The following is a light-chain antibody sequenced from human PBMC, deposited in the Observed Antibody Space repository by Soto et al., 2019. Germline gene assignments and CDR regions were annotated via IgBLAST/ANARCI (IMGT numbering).Light chain of an antibody. CDR1: STDFVSYNR. CDR3: TSYTSSSTPV. V-gene: IGLV2-18*02. J-gene: IGLJ1*01. CDR2: EVS. Sequence: QSVLTQPPSVSGSPGQSVTISCTGTSTDFVSYNRVSWYQQPPGTAPKLMIYEVSNRPSGVSDRFSGSKSGNTASLTISGLQAEDEADYYCTSYTSSSTPVFGTGTKVTVL.